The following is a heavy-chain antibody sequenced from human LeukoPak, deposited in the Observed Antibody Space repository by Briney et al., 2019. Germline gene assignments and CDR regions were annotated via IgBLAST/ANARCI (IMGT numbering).Heavy chain of an antibody. CDR3: ARGWGPVGGFDY. D-gene: IGHD3-16*01. Sequence: AASVKVSCKASGGTFSSYAISWVRQAPGQGLEWMGGIIPIFGTANYAQKFQGRVTITADESTSTAYMELSSLRSEDTAVYYCARGWGPVGGFDYWGQGTLVTVSS. J-gene: IGHJ4*02. V-gene: IGHV1-69*13. CDR1: GGTFSSYA. CDR2: IIPIFGTA.